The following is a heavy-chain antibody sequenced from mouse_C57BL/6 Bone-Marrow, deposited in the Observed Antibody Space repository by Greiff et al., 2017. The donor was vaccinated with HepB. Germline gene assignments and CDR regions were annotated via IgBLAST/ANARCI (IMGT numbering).Heavy chain of an antibody. CDR1: GYAFSSYW. CDR2: IYPGDGDT. CDR3: ARDFGYYGSSYAMDY. D-gene: IGHD1-1*01. V-gene: IGHV1-80*01. Sequence: VQLKQSGAELVKPGASVKISCKASGYAFSSYWMNWVKQRPGKGLEWIGQIYPGDGDTNYNGKFKGKATLTADKSSSTAYMQLSSLTSEDSAVYFCARDFGYYGSSYAMDYWGQGTSVTVSS. J-gene: IGHJ4*01.